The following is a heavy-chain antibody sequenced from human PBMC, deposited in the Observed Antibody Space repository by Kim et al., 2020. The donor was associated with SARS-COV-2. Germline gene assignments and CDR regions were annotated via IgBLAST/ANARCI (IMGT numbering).Heavy chain of an antibody. CDR2: IRTNTYGGTT. J-gene: IGHJ6*03. CDR1: GFTFGDYY. D-gene: IGHD3-22*01. V-gene: IGHV3-49*04. Sequence: GGSLRLSCTASGFTFGDYYMTWVRLAPGKGLEWVGVIRTNTYGGTTEYAPSVEGRFIVSRDDSNSIAYLQLNSLKSEDTAVYYCARCRRGYGYMDVWGKGTTVIVSS. CDR3: ARCRRGYGYMDV.